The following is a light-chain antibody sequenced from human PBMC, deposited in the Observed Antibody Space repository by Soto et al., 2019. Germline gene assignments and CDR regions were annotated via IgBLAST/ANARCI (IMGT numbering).Light chain of an antibody. V-gene: IGKV1-9*01. CDR2: AAS. CDR1: QGIGSY. CDR3: QQSSNWPPEIT. Sequence: QLTQSPSSLSASVGDRVTITFRASQGIGSYLAWLQQKPGKAPKLLIYAASTLQSGVPSRFSGSGSGTDFILTISSLEPEDFAVYYCQQSSNWPPEITFGQGTRLEIK. J-gene: IGKJ5*01.